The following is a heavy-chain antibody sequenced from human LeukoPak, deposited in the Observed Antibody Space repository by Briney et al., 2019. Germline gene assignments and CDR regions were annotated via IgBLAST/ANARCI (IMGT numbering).Heavy chain of an antibody. CDR2: IGGSGGGT. CDR1: GFTFSSSA. CDR3: AKLFGSPYSFDY. J-gene: IGHJ4*02. D-gene: IGHD3-10*02. V-gene: IGHV3-23*01. Sequence: GGSLRLSCAASGFTFSSSAMSWVRQAPGKGLEWVSAIGGSGGGTYYADSVKGRFTISRDNSKNTLYLQMNSLRAEDTDVYYCAKLFGSPYSFDYWGQGILVTVSS.